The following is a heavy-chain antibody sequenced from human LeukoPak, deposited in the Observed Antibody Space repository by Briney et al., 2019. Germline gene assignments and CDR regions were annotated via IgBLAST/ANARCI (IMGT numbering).Heavy chain of an antibody. D-gene: IGHD4-11*01. V-gene: IGHV4-4*07. CDR1: GGSISSYY. CDR2: LYTSGST. CDR3: ARGDYSLSSYYYYYMDV. J-gene: IGHJ6*03. Sequence: SETLSLTCTVSGGSISSYYWNWIRQPAGKGLQWIGRLYTSGSTNYNPSLKSRVTISVDTSKNQFSLKLSSVTAADTAVYYCARGDYSLSSYYYYYMDVWGKGTTVTVSS.